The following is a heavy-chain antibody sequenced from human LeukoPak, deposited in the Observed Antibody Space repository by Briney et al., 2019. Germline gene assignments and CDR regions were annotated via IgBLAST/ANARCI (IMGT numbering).Heavy chain of an antibody. Sequence: PGGSLGLSCAASGFTFDDYAMHWVRQAPGKGLEWVSLISGDGGSTYYADSVKGRFTISRDNSKNSLYLQMNSLRTEDTALYYCAKDIAACSGGSCRRDYYGMDVWGQGTTVTVSS. CDR2: ISGDGGST. V-gene: IGHV3-43*02. J-gene: IGHJ6*02. D-gene: IGHD2-15*01. CDR1: GFTFDDYA. CDR3: AKDIAACSGGSCRRDYYGMDV.